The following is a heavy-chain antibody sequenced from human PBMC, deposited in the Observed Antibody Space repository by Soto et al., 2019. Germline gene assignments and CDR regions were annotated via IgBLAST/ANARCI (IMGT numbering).Heavy chain of an antibody. J-gene: IGHJ3*02. CDR2: ISGSGGST. V-gene: IGHV3-23*01. CDR3: ANQDIVRRSRRSLDAFDI. Sequence: GGSLRLSCAASGFTFSSYAMSWVRQAPGKGLEWVSAISGSGGSTYYADSVKGRFTISRDNSKNTLYLQMNSLRAEDTAVYYCANQDIVRRSRRSLDAFDIWGQGTMVTVSS. D-gene: IGHD2-15*01. CDR1: GFTFSSYA.